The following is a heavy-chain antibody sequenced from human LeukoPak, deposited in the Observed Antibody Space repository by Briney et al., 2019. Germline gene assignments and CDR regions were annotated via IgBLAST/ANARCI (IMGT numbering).Heavy chain of an antibody. D-gene: IGHD3-9*01. V-gene: IGHV4-4*02. Sequence: SETLSLTCAVSGGSISSRNWWTWVRQPPGKGLEWIGEISHSGSTNYNPSLKSRVTISVDTSKNQFSLKLSSVTAADTAVYYCARPFYDILTGPQRWFDPWGQGTLVTVSS. J-gene: IGHJ5*02. CDR1: GGSISSRNW. CDR2: ISHSGST. CDR3: ARPFYDILTGPQRWFDP.